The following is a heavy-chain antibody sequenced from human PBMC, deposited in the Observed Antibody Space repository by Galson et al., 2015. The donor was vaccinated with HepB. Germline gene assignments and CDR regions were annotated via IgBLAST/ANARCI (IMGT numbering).Heavy chain of an antibody. CDR2: IIPIFGTA. V-gene: IGHV1-69*01. Sequence: SCKASGGTFSSYTISWVRQAPGQGLEWMGGIIPIFGTANYAQKFQGRVTITADESTSTAYMELSSLRSEDTAVYYCARGPQGIVVVIATHQNWYFDLWGRGTLVTVSS. J-gene: IGHJ2*01. D-gene: IGHD2-21*01. CDR3: ARGPQGIVVVIATHQNWYFDL. CDR1: GGTFSSYT.